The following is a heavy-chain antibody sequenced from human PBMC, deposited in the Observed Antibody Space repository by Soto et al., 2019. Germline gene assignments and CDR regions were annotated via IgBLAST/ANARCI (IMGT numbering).Heavy chain of an antibody. Sequence: ASVKVSCKASGYTFTCYGISWVRQAPGQGPEWMGWISAYNGNTNYAQNFQGRLTMTTDTSTSTAYMELRSLRSDDTAVYYCARDFLHYDILTGSYSDCFDPWGQGTLVTVSS. CDR3: ARDFLHYDILTGSYSDCFDP. J-gene: IGHJ5*02. V-gene: IGHV1-18*01. CDR2: ISAYNGNT. D-gene: IGHD3-9*01. CDR1: GYTFTCYG.